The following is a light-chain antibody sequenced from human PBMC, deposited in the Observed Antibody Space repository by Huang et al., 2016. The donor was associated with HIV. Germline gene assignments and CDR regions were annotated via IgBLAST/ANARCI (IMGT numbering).Light chain of an antibody. CDR1: QSVNTN. J-gene: IGKJ1*01. CDR3: QQYNNWPRGT. Sequence: EIVMTQSPATLSVSPGERATLSCRASQSVNTNLAWYQQKPGQAPGLLLYGASPRATGVPARFSGSGSGTEFTLTISSLQSEDFAVYYCQQYNNWPRGTFGQGTKVEIK. CDR2: GAS. V-gene: IGKV3-15*01.